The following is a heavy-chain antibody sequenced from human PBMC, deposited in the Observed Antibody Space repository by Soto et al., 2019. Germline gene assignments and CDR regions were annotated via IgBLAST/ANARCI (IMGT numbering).Heavy chain of an antibody. Sequence: GASVKVSCKASGGIFSSYAISWVRQAPGQGLEWMGGIIPIFGTANYAQKFQGRVTITADKSTSTAYMELSSLRSEDTAVYYCASVGELSLTPMMSYFDYWGQGTLVTVSS. D-gene: IGHD3-16*02. CDR1: GGIFSSYA. CDR2: IIPIFGTA. V-gene: IGHV1-69*06. CDR3: ASVGELSLTPMMSYFDY. J-gene: IGHJ4*02.